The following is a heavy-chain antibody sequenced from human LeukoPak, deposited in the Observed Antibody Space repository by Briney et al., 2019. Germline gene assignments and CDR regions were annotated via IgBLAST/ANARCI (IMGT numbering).Heavy chain of an antibody. J-gene: IGHJ3*02. CDR1: GGSISSYY. V-gene: IGHV4-59*01. CDR2: VFYSGST. Sequence: SETLSLTCTVSGGSISSYYWSWIRQPPGKGLEWIGYVFYSGSTNYNPSLKSRVTISVDTSKNQFSLKLSSVTAADTAVYYCARDVGSSGYSAFDIWGQGTMVTVSS. D-gene: IGHD3-22*01. CDR3: ARDVGSSGYSAFDI.